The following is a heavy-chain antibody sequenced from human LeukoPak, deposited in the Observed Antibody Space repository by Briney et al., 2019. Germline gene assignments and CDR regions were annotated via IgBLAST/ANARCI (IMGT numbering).Heavy chain of an antibody. D-gene: IGHD3-10*01. CDR2: IIPILGIA. J-gene: IGHJ6*02. CDR3: ARDQARPYYYGSGSSDYYYYGMDV. V-gene: IGHV1-69*04. Sequence: ASVKVSCKASGGTFSSYAISWVRQAPGQGLEWMGRIIPILGIANYAQKFQGRVTITADKSTSTAYMELSSLRSEDTAVYYCARDQARPYYYGSGSSDYYYYGMDVWGQGITVTVSS. CDR1: GGTFSSYA.